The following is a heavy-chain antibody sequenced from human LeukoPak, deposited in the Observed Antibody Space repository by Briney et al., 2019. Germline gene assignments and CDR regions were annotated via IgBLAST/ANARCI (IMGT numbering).Heavy chain of an antibody. D-gene: IGHD3-10*01. CDR1: GYTFTVFC. CDR2: LNPNSGGT. CDR3: ARDLDNYSGSGSYYNGDPLFQH. Sequence: ASVTVSCKPSGYTFTVFCIHWVRQAPGQGLEWMGRLNPNSGGTNYAQNFQGRVTMTRNTSISTGYMELSRLRSDDTAVYYCARDLDNYSGSGSYYNGDPLFQHWGQGTLVTVSS. V-gene: IGHV1-2*06. J-gene: IGHJ1*01.